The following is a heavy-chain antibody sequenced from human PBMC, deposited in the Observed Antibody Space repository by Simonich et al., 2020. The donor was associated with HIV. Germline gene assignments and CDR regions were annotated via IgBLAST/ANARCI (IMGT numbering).Heavy chain of an antibody. CDR3: AGDSGGYWYFDL. J-gene: IGHJ2*01. D-gene: IGHD2-15*01. CDR1: GGTFSSYA. Sequence: QVQLVQSGAEVRKPGSSVKVSCKASGGTFSSYAISWVRQAPGQGLEWMGGIIPSFGTATDYAQKFQGRVTITADKSTSIAYMELTSLRSEDTAVYYCAGDSGGYWYFDLWGRGTLVTVSS. V-gene: IGHV1-69*13. CDR2: IIPSFGTA.